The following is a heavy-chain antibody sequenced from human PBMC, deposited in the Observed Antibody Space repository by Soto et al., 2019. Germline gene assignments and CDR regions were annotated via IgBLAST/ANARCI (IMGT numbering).Heavy chain of an antibody. V-gene: IGHV3-23*01. J-gene: IGHJ6*02. CDR3: AKGAPIDYYYYGMDV. CDR1: GFTFSSYA. CDR2: ISGSGGST. Sequence: GCPLRLSCAASGFTFSSYAMSLVRQAPGKGLEWVSAISGSGGSTYYADSVKGRFTISRDNSKNTLYLQMNSLRAEDTAVYYCAKGAPIDYYYYGMDVWGQGTTVTVSS.